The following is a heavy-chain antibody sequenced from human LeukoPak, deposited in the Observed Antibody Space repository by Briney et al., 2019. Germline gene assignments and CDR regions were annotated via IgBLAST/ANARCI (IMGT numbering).Heavy chain of an antibody. CDR2: IYYSGTT. CDR3: ARPRHDSSGYLRELDY. J-gene: IGHJ4*02. D-gene: IGHD3-22*01. Sequence: PSETLSLTCTVSGGSITSNTNYWGWIRQPPGKGLEWIGNIYYSGTTYYNPSLKSRVTISVDTSKNQFSLKLSSVTAADTAVYYCARPRHDSSGYLRELDYWGQGTLVTVSS. V-gene: IGHV4-39*07. CDR1: GGSITSNTNY.